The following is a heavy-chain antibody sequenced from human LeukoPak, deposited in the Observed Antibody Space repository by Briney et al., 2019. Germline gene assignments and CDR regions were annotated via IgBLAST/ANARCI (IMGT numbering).Heavy chain of an antibody. CDR2: IYSGGST. CDR1: RFTFSSYA. CDR3: ARDGKIGYCSSTTCLSPYYGMDV. Sequence: GGSLRLSCAASRFTFSSYAMSWVRQAPGKGLEWVSVIYSGGSTYYADSVKGRFTISRDNSKNTLYLQMSSLRAEDTAVYYCARDGKIGYCSSTTCLSPYYGMDVWGQGTTVTVSS. V-gene: IGHV3-53*01. D-gene: IGHD2-2*01. J-gene: IGHJ6*02.